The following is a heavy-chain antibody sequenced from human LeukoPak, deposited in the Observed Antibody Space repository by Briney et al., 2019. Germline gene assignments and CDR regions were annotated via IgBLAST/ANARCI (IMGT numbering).Heavy chain of an antibody. J-gene: IGHJ6*03. D-gene: IGHD6-6*01. CDR1: GYTFTSYG. Sequence: ASVKVSCKASGYTFTSYGISWVRQAPGQGLEWMGWISAYKGNTNYAQKLQGRVTMNTDTSTSTAYMELRSLRSDDTAVYYCARAARENYYYYYYMDVWGKGTTVTVSS. CDR2: ISAYKGNT. V-gene: IGHV1-18*01. CDR3: ARAARENYYYYYYMDV.